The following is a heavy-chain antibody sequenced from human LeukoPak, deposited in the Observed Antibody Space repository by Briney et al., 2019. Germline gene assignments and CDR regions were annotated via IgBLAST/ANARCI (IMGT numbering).Heavy chain of an antibody. D-gene: IGHD6-19*01. CDR1: GTTFSSYA. J-gene: IGHJ3*02. V-gene: IGHV3-23*01. CDR3: AKRTKSGWSTDAFDI. CDR2: ITGSGGST. Sequence: GGSLRLSCAASGTTFSSYAMSWVRQAPGKGLEWVSSITGSGGSTYYAASVKGRFTISRDNSKSTLYLQMNSLRAEDTAVYYCAKRTKSGWSTDAFDIWGQGTKVTVSS.